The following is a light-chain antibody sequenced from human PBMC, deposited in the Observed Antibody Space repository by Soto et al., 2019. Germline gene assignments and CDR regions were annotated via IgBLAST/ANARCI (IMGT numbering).Light chain of an antibody. Sequence: QSALTQAASVSGSPGQSITISCTGTSSDVGRYDFVSWFQQHPGKAPKLMIFEVSKRPSGISTRFSGSKSGNTASLTISGLKAEDEAYYFCCSYAGGSLYVFGSGTKVTVL. CDR2: EVS. V-gene: IGLV2-23*02. CDR3: CSYAGGSLYV. CDR1: SSDVGRYDF. J-gene: IGLJ1*01.